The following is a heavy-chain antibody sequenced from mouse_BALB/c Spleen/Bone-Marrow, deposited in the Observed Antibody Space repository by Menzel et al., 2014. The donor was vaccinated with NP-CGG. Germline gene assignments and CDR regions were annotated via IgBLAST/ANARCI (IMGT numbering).Heavy chain of an antibody. CDR2: IYPGDGDT. Sequence: VQLQQSGAELARPGASVKLSCKASGYTFTSYWMQWVKQRPGQGLEWIGAIYPGDGDTRYTQKFKGKATLTADKSSSTAYKQLSSLASEDSAVYYCAREGYYYGSSTYYAMDYWGQGTSVTVSS. J-gene: IGHJ4*01. CDR1: GYTFTSYW. V-gene: IGHV1-87*01. D-gene: IGHD1-1*01. CDR3: AREGYYYGSSTYYAMDY.